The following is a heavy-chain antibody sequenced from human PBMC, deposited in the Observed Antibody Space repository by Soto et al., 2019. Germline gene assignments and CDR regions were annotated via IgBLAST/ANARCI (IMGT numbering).Heavy chain of an antibody. CDR2: ISWNSGSI. Sequence: QPGGSLRLSCAASGFTFDDYAMHWVRQAPGKGLEWVSGISWNSGSIGYADSVKGRFTISRDNAKNSLYLQMNSLRAEDTALYYCAKGSYYDFWSGYHLGYFDYWGQGTLVTVSS. D-gene: IGHD3-3*01. CDR1: GFTFDDYA. J-gene: IGHJ4*02. CDR3: AKGSYYDFWSGYHLGYFDY. V-gene: IGHV3-9*01.